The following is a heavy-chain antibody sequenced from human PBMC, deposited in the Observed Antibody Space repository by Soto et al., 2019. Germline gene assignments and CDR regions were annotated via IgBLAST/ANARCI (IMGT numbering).Heavy chain of an antibody. J-gene: IGHJ4*02. CDR3: ATDGDIGVGVGATRGYDY. Sequence: EVQLLESGGGLVQPGGSLRLSCAASGFTFSSYAMSWVRQAPGKGLEWVSAISGSGGSTYYADYVKGRFTISRDNSKNTLDLQMHSLRAEDTAVNYCATDGDIGVGVGATRGYDYWGQGTLVTVSS. V-gene: IGHV3-23*01. CDR2: ISGSGGST. D-gene: IGHD2-15*01. CDR1: GFTFSSYA.